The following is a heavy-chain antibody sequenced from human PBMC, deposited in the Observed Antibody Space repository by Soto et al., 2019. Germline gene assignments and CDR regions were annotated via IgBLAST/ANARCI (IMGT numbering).Heavy chain of an antibody. CDR1: RFTFTSSA. CDR2: IVVGSSNT. D-gene: IGHD3-3*02. CDR3: AATGIFGVVTSPYYYGLDV. V-gene: IGHV1-58*01. J-gene: IGHJ6*02. Sequence: SVKVSGYASRFTFTSSAVQWVRQARGQRLEWIGWIVVGSSNTNYAQKFQERVTITRDMSTSTAYMELSSLRSEDTAVYYCAATGIFGVVTSPYYYGLDVWGQGTTVTVPS.